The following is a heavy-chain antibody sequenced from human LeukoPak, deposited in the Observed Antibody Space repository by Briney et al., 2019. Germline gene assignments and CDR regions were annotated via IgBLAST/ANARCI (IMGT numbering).Heavy chain of an antibody. J-gene: IGHJ4*02. D-gene: IGHD6-13*01. CDR1: GYTFTSYG. Sequence: ASVKVSCKASGYTFTSYGISWVRQAPGQGLEWMGWISAYNGNTNYAQKLQGRVTMTTDTSTSTAYMELRSLRSDDTAVYYCARDNRGYSSSWVGFDYWGQGTLVTVSS. V-gene: IGHV1-18*01. CDR3: ARDNRGYSSSWVGFDY. CDR2: ISAYNGNT.